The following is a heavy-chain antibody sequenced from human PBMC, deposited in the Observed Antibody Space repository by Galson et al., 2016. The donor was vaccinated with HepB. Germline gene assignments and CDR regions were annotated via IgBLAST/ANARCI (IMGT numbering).Heavy chain of an antibody. CDR2: IHSSGTS. CDR3: LRLGTAPAVANPRGIVY. CDR1: GDSIRNVGRH. V-gene: IGHV4-39*01. Sequence: QVQLQESGPGLVKASETLFLTCPVPGDSIRNVGRHWGWFRQSPEMGLEYIGSIHSSGTSYYNPSPPSRVTVSRNMSRTASFRSPSVVTASGTARYYCLRLGTAPAVANPRGIVYWGQGPRVTVSS. J-gene: IGHJ4*02. D-gene: IGHD2-2*01.